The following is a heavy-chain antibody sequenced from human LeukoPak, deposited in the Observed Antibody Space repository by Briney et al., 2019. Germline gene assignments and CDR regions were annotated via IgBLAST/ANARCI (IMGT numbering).Heavy chain of an antibody. D-gene: IGHD3-10*01. J-gene: IGHJ4*02. V-gene: IGHV3-43*02. CDR1: GFTFDDYA. Sequence: GGSLRLSCAASGFTFDDYAMHWVRQAPGKGLEWVSLISGDGGSTYYADSVKGRFTISRDNSKNSLYLQMNSLRTEDTALYYCAKGVVWLGELNYFDYWGQGTLVTVSS. CDR3: AKGVVWLGELNYFDY. CDR2: ISGDGGST.